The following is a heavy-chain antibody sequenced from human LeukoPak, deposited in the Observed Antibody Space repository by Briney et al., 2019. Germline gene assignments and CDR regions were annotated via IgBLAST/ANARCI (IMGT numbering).Heavy chain of an antibody. V-gene: IGHV4-39*02. D-gene: IGHD3-10*01. CDR3: ARYRGFGEPINF. CDR1: GGSISSSDFY. Sequence: SETLSLTCTVSGGSISSSDFYGGWIRQPPGKGLEWIGGIFHSGTTYYNPSLKSRLSISVETSKNRFSLKLSSVTAADTAVYYCARYRGFGEPINFWGQGTLVTVSS. J-gene: IGHJ4*02. CDR2: IFHSGTT.